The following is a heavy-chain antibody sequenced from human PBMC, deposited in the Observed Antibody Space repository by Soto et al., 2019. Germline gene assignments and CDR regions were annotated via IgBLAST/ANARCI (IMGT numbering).Heavy chain of an antibody. CDR2: MNPNSGNT. CDR1: GYTFTSYD. V-gene: IGHV1-8*01. Sequence: QVQLVQSGAEVKKPGASVKVSCKASGYTFTSYDINWVRQATGQGLEWMGWMNPNSGNTGYAQKFQGRVTMTRNTTISTAYMELRSLRSEDTAVYYCARDASPPAYYYYYGMDVWGQGTTVTVSS. D-gene: IGHD6-6*01. J-gene: IGHJ6*02. CDR3: ARDASPPAYYYYYGMDV.